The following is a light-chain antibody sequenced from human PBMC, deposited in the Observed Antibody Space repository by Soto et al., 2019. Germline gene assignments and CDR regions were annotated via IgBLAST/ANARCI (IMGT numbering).Light chain of an antibody. CDR1: SRDVGSYNY. V-gene: IGLV2-14*01. J-gene: IGLJ3*02. CDR3: SSYTSSSTVV. Sequence: QSALTQPASVSGSPGQSITISCTGTSRDVGSYNYVSWYQQRPGKAPRLMIYDVNDRPSGISIRFSGSKSGNTASLTISGLQAEDEADYFCSSYTSSSTVVFGGGTKLTVL. CDR2: DVN.